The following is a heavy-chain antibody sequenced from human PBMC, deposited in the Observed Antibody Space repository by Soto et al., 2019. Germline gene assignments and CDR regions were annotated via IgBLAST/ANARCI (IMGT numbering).Heavy chain of an antibody. CDR1: SGSFSGYY. CDR3: ARHGGYYFDY. CDR2: LYQGLSI. V-gene: IGHV4-34*01. D-gene: IGHD3-16*01. J-gene: IGHJ4*02. Sequence: QVQLQQWGAGLLKPSETLSLTCAVYSGSFSGYYWSWIRQPPGKGLEWIGELYQGLSIIYNPSLESRVTISGDSSKNQVSLKLRSVTAADPAVYYCARHGGYYFDYLGQGTLVTVSS.